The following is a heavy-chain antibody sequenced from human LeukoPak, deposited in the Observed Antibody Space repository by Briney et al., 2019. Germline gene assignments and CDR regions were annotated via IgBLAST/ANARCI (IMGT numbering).Heavy chain of an antibody. V-gene: IGHV1-2*02. CDR2: INPKSGDT. J-gene: IGHJ6*02. D-gene: IGHD3-16*01. Sequence: ASVKVSCKASEYIFTGYYVHWLRQAPGQGLEWMGWINPKSGDTNYAQKFQGRVTMTRDTSISTAYMDLSRLTSDDTAVYYCARDPWGNYYYYYYGMDVWGQGTPVTVSS. CDR3: ARDPWGNYYYYYYGMDV. CDR1: EYIFTGYY.